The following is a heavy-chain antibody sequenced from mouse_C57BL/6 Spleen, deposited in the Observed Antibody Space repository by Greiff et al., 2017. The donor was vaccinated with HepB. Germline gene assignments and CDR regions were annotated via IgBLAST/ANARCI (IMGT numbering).Heavy chain of an antibody. CDR1: GYAFSSSW. J-gene: IGHJ4*01. D-gene: IGHD2-4*01. CDR2: IYPGDGDT. Sequence: QVQLQQSGPELVKPGASVKISCKASGYAFSSSWMNWVKQRPGKGLEWIGRIYPGDGDTNYNGKFKGKATLTADKSSSTAYMQLSSLTSDDSAVYFGDLDDYEPYAMDYWGQGTSVTVSS. V-gene: IGHV1-82*01. CDR3: DLDDYEPYAMDY.